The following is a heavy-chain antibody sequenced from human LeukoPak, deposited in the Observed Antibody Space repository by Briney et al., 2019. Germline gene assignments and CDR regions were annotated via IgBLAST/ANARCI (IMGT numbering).Heavy chain of an antibody. CDR2: INPNSGGT. V-gene: IGHV1-2*02. Sequence: ASVKVSCKASGYIFTGYYMHWVRQAPGQGLEWMGWINPNSGGTNYAQKFQGRVTMTRDTSISTAYMELSRLRSDDTAVYYCARDRRKAQYGSGSYYNFDYWGQGTLVTVSS. CDR3: ARDRRKAQYGSGSYYNFDY. J-gene: IGHJ4*02. D-gene: IGHD3-10*01. CDR1: GYIFTGYY.